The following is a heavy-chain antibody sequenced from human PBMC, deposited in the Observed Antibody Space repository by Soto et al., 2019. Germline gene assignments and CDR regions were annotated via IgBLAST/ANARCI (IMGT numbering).Heavy chain of an antibody. CDR1: GGSFSGYY. J-gene: IGHJ4*02. CDR3: ASLSRAYSYGFVYFDY. CDR2: INYSGST. Sequence: NPSETLSLTCAVYGGSFSGYYWSWIRQPPGKGLEWIGEINYSGSTNYNPSLKSRVTISVDTSKNQFSLKLSSVTAADTAVYYCASLSRAYSYGFVYFDYWGQGTLVTVSS. D-gene: IGHD5-18*01. V-gene: IGHV4-34*01.